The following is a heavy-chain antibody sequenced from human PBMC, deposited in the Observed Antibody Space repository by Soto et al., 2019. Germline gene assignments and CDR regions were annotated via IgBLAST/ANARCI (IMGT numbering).Heavy chain of an antibody. J-gene: IGHJ1*01. Sequence: PGGSLRLSCVASGFIVSSNYMSWVRQAPGKGLEWVSLLDSGGSTFYADSVEGRFTISRDNSKNTLYLQMNSLRAEDTAVYFCAKDGSARSFQHWGQGTLVTVSS. D-gene: IGHD1-26*01. CDR2: LDSGGST. V-gene: IGHV3-53*01. CDR1: GFIVSSNY. CDR3: AKDGSARSFQH.